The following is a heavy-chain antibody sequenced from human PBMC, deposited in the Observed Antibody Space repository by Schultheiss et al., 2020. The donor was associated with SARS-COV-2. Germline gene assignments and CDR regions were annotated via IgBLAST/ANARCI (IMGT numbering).Heavy chain of an antibody. V-gene: IGHV4-34*01. D-gene: IGHD5-18*01. Sequence: GSLRLSCAVYGGSFSGYYWSWIRQPPGKGLEWIGEINHSGSTNYNPSLKSRVTISVDTSKNQFSLKLSSVTAADTAVYYCARAMGELWLGYYYYYYGMDVWGQGTTVPSP. J-gene: IGHJ6*02. CDR3: ARAMGELWLGYYYYYYGMDV. CDR1: GGSFSGYY. CDR2: INHSGST.